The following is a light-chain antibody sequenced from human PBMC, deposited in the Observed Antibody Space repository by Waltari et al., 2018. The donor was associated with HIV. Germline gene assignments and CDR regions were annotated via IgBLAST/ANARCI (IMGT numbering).Light chain of an antibody. V-gene: IGKV3-20*01. Sequence: EIVLTQSPGTLSLSPGERATLSCRASQSVSSSYLAWYQQKPGQAPRLIIYGASRRATGMPDRFSGSGSGTDFTLTISRLEPEDFAVYYCQQYGRSVTFGGGTKVEIK. CDR2: GAS. J-gene: IGKJ4*01. CDR3: QQYGRSVT. CDR1: QSVSSSY.